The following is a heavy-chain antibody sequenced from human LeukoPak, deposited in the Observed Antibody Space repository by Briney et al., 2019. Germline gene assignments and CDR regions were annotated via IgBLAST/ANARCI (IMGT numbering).Heavy chain of an antibody. CDR3: AREIVVVPAAIGGFAFDI. Sequence: GGSLRLSCAASGFTFSDYYMSWIRQAPGKGLEWVSYISSSGSTIYYADSVKGRFTIPRDNAKNSLYLQMNSLRAEDTAVYYCAREIVVVPAAIGGFAFDIWGQGTMVTVSS. CDR2: ISSSGSTI. D-gene: IGHD2-2*01. CDR1: GFTFSDYY. V-gene: IGHV3-11*04. J-gene: IGHJ3*02.